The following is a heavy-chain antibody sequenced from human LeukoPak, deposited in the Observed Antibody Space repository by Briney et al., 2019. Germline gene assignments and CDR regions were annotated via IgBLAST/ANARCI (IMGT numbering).Heavy chain of an antibody. CDR2: IYYSGRT. CDR1: GGSISSGDYY. D-gene: IGHD6-13*01. V-gene: IGHV4-30-4*08. Sequence: SETLSLTCTVSGGSISSGDYYWSWIRQPPGKGLEWVGHIYYSGRTYYNPSLKIRVTISLDTSKNQFSLKRSSVTSADTAVYYCARGVSPIFASWWFDPWGQGTLVTVSS. CDR3: ARGVSPIFASWWFDP. J-gene: IGHJ5*02.